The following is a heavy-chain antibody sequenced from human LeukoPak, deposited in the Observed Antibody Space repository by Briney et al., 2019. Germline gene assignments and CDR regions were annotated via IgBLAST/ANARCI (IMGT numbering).Heavy chain of an antibody. CDR1: GFTFSSYA. D-gene: IGHD3-22*01. CDR2: ISGSGGST. CDR3: AKVTYYYDSSGYYSPYYFDY. V-gene: IGHV3-23*01. J-gene: IGHJ4*02. Sequence: PGGSLRLSCAASGFTFSSYAMSWVRHAPGKGLEWVSAISGSGGSTYYADSVKGRSTISRDNSKNTLYLQMNSLRAEDTAVYYCAKVTYYYDSSGYYSPYYFDYWGQGTLVTVSS.